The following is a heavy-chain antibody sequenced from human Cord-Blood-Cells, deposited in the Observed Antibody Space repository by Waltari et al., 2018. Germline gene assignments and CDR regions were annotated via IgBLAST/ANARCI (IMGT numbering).Heavy chain of an antibody. J-gene: IGHJ3*02. CDR2: IKQDGSEK. CDR3: ARSSYAFDI. Sequence: EVQLVESGGGLVQPGGSLRLSCAASGFTFGSYWMSWVRQAPGKGLEWVANIKQDGSEKYYVDSVKGRFTISRDNAKNSLYLQMNSLRAEDTAVYYCARSSYAFDIWGQGTMVTVSS. D-gene: IGHD6-13*01. CDR1: GFTFGSYW. V-gene: IGHV3-7*01.